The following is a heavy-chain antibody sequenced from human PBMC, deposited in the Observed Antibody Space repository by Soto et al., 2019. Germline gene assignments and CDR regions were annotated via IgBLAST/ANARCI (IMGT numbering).Heavy chain of an antibody. D-gene: IGHD3-22*01. V-gene: IGHV3-23*01. CDR1: GFTFSSYA. Sequence: GGSLRLSCAASGFTFSSYAMSWVRQAPGKGLEWVSAISGSGGSTYHADSVKGRFTISRDNSKNTLYLQMNSLRAEDTAVYYCANLRGYYYDSSGHDYWGQGTLVTVSS. CDR3: ANLRGYYYDSSGHDY. CDR2: ISGSGGST. J-gene: IGHJ4*02.